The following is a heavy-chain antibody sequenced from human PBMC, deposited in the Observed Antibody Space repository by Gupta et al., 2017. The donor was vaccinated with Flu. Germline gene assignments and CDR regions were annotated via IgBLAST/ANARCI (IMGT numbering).Heavy chain of an antibody. D-gene: IGHD2-2*01. J-gene: IGHJ2*01. CDR3: AAKYCSSTSCPGWYFDL. CDR2: IVVGSGNT. Sequence: QMQLVQSGPEVKKPGTSVKVSCKASGFTFTSSAMPWVRQARGQRLEWIGWIVVGSGNTNYAQKFQERVTITRDMSTSTAYMELSSLRSEDTAVYYCAAKYCSSTSCPGWYFDLWGRGTLVTVSS. CDR1: GFTFTSSA. V-gene: IGHV1-58*02.